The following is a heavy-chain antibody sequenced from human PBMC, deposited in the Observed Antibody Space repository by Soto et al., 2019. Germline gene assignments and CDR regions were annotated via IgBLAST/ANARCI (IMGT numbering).Heavy chain of an antibody. CDR3: ARGSDGYCSGGSCYSYYYYGMDV. D-gene: IGHD2-15*01. V-gene: IGHV4-34*01. CDR2: INHSGST. J-gene: IGHJ6*02. Sequence: SETLSLTCAVYGGSFSGYYWSWIRQPPGKGLEWIGEINHSGSTNYNPSLKSRVTISVDTSKNQFSLKLSSVTAADTAVYYCARGSDGYCSGGSCYSYYYYGMDVWGQGPTVTVSS. CDR1: GGSFSGYY.